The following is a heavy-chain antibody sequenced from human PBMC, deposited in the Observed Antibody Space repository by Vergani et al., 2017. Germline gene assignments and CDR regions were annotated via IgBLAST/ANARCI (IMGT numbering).Heavy chain of an antibody. D-gene: IGHD3-9*01. J-gene: IGHJ6*02. Sequence: QVQLVQSGAEVKKPGASVKVSCKASGYTFTSYGISWVRQAPGQGLEWMGWISAYNGNTNYAQKLQGRVTMTTDTSTSTAYMELRSLRSDDTAVYYCARQTYYDMLTGYYIYYYGMDVWGQGTTVTVSS. CDR2: ISAYNGNT. CDR1: GYTFTSYG. CDR3: ARQTYYDMLTGYYIYYYGMDV. V-gene: IGHV1-18*01.